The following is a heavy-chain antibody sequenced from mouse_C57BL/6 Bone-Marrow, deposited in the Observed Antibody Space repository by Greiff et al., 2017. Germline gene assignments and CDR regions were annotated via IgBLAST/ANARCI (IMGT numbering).Heavy chain of an antibody. J-gene: IGHJ1*03. CDR1: GISITTGNYR. Sequence: DVQLQESGPGLVKPSQTVFLTCTVTGISITTGNYRWSWIRQFPGNKLEWIGYIYYSGTITYNPSLTSRTTITRDTPKNQFFLEMNSLTAEDTATYYCAREGSSPYWYFDVWGTGTTVTVSS. D-gene: IGHD1-1*01. CDR2: IYYSGTI. CDR3: AREGSSPYWYFDV. V-gene: IGHV3-5*01.